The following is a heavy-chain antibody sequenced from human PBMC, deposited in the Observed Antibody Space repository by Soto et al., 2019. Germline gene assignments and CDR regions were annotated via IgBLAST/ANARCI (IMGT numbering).Heavy chain of an antibody. J-gene: IGHJ4*02. D-gene: IGHD5-18*01. V-gene: IGHV4-59*01. CDR1: GCSISSYY. Sequence: SDTLSLTFTVSGCSISSYYWSWIRQPPGKGLEWIGYIYYSGSTNYNPSLKSRVTISVDTSKNQFSLKLSSVTAADTAVYYCARGRMRLWYPFDYWGQETLVTVSS. CDR2: IYYSGST. CDR3: ARGRMRLWYPFDY.